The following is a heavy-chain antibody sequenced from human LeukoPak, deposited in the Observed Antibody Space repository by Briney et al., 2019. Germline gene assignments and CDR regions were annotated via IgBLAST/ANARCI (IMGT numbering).Heavy chain of an antibody. CDR1: GGSMTNLY. CDR3: AKGGNTNLYYGDV. J-gene: IGHJ6*02. V-gene: IGHV4-59*01. D-gene: IGHD3-3*01. Sequence: SETLSLTCSVSGGSMTNLYWTWLRQPPGKGLEWIGDIYDSGSTRYNTSLESRVTISVDTSKNQFSLKLSSVTAAGTAVYYCAKGGNTNLYYGDVWGQGTTVTVSS. CDR2: IYDSGST.